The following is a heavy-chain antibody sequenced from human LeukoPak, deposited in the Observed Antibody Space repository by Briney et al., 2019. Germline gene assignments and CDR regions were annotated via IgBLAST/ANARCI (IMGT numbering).Heavy chain of an antibody. J-gene: IGHJ4*02. D-gene: IGHD3-22*01. CDR3: ARMSYDSSLYIG. V-gene: IGHV4-38-2*02. CDR2: IYHSGST. Sequence: ASETLSLTCTVSGYSISSGYYWGWIRQPPGKGLEWIGSIYHSGSTYYNPSLKSRVTISVDTSKNQFSLKLSSVTAADTAVYYCARMSYDSSLYIGWGQGTLVTVSS. CDR1: GYSISSGYY.